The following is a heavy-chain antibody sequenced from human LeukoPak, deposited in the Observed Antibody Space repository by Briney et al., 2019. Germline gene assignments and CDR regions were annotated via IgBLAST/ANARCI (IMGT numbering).Heavy chain of an antibody. D-gene: IGHD6-13*01. CDR1: GGSMSSYY. CDR3: ARNDVAAAVWFDY. CDR2: IYYSGST. V-gene: IGHV4-59*01. J-gene: IGHJ4*02. Sequence: SETLSLTCTVSGGSMSSYYWSWIRQPPGKGLEWIGYIYYSGSTNYNPSLKSRVTISVDTSKNQFSLKLSSVTAADTAVYYCARNDVAAAVWFDYWGQATLVTVSS.